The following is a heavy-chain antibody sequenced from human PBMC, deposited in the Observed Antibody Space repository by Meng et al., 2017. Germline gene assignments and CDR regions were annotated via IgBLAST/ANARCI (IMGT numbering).Heavy chain of an antibody. CDR3: ARVYDPRTYYYYGMDV. Sequence: LSLTCAASGFTFSSYGMHWVRQAPGKGLEWVAVIWYDGSNKYYADSVKGRFTISRDNSKNTLYLQMNSLRAEDTAVYYCARVYDPRTYYYYGMDVWGQGTTVTVSS. V-gene: IGHV3-33*01. CDR2: IWYDGSNK. CDR1: GFTFSSYG. D-gene: IGHD3-16*01. J-gene: IGHJ6*02.